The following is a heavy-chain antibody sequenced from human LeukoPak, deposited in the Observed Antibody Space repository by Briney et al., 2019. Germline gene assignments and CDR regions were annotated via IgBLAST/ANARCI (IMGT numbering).Heavy chain of an antibody. CDR3: ARVAKRSLDYYGSGTDAFDI. Sequence: ASVKVSCKASGYTFTSYGISWVRQATGQGLEWMGWMNPNSGNTGYAQKFQGRVTMTRNTSISTAYMELSSLRSEDTAVYYCARVAKRSLDYYGSGTDAFDIWGQGTMVTVSS. CDR2: MNPNSGNT. J-gene: IGHJ3*02. D-gene: IGHD3-10*01. CDR1: GYTFTSYG. V-gene: IGHV1-8*02.